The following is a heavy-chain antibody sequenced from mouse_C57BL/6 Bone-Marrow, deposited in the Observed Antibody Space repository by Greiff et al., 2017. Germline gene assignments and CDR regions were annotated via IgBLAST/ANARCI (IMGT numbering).Heavy chain of an antibody. Sequence: QLQQSGTVLARPGASVKMSCKTSGYTFTSYWMPRVKQRPGQGLEWIGAIYPGNSDTSYNQKFKGKAKLTAVTSASTAYMELSSLTNEDSAVYYCTINYSATYYAMDYWGQGTSVTVSS. D-gene: IGHD2-12*01. CDR3: TINYSATYYAMDY. V-gene: IGHV1-5*01. CDR2: IYPGNSDT. CDR1: GYTFTSYW. J-gene: IGHJ4*01.